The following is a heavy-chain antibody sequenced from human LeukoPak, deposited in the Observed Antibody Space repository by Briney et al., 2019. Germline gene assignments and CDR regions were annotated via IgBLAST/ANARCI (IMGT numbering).Heavy chain of an antibody. D-gene: IGHD3-3*01. CDR2: FHTSGST. Sequence: SETLSLTCAVYGWSFSGYYWSWIRQPAGKGLEWIGRFHTSGSTNYYPSLKSRVTMPGDTSKNQSSLKLSSVAAADTAVYYCARDKSGDYDYWIPDVYWGQGTLVTVS. V-gene: IGHV4-4*07. CDR1: GWSFSGYY. J-gene: IGHJ4*02. CDR3: ARDKSGDYDYWIPDVY.